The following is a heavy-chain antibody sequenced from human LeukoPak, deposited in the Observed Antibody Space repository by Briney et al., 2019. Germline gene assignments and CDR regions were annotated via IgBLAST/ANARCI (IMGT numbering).Heavy chain of an antibody. CDR2: INHSGST. J-gene: IGHJ4*02. CDR3: ARELRRSYSSSWSKRGYFDY. CDR1: GGSFSGYY. Sequence: PSETLSLTCAVYGGSFSGYYWSWIRQPPGKGLEWSGEINHSGSTNYNPSLKSRVTISVDTSKNQFSLKLSSVTAADTAVYYCARELRRSYSSSWSKRGYFDYWGQGTLVTVSS. V-gene: IGHV4-34*01. D-gene: IGHD6-13*01.